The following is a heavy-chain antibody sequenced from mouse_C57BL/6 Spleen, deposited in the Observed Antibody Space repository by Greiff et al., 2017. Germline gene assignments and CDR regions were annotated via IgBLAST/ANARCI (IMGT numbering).Heavy chain of an antibody. D-gene: IGHD1-1*02. CDR2: IYPGSGST. CDR3: ARGGLWPLYAMDY. Sequence: VQLQQPGAELVKPGASVKMSCKASGYTFTSYWITWVKQRPGQGLEWIGDIYPGSGSTNYNEKFKSKATLTVDTSSSTAYMQLSSLTSEDSAVYYCARGGLWPLYAMDYWGQGTSVTVSS. CDR1: GYTFTSYW. V-gene: IGHV1-55*01. J-gene: IGHJ4*01.